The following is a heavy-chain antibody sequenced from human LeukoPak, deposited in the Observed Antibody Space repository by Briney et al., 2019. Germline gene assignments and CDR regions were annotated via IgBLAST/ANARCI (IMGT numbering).Heavy chain of an antibody. D-gene: IGHD6-13*01. CDR3: ARLRGQSGNIAAAIYYFDY. J-gene: IGHJ4*02. Sequence: GGSLRLSCAASGFTFSSYAMSWVRQAPGKGLEWVSYISSSGSTIYYADSVKGRFTISRDNAKNSLYLQMNSLRAEDTAVYYCARLRGQSGNIAAAIYYFDYWGQGTLVTVSS. CDR1: GFTFSSYA. V-gene: IGHV3-48*04. CDR2: ISSSGSTI.